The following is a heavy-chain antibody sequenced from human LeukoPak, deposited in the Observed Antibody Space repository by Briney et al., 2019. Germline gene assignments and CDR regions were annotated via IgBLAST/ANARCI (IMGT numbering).Heavy chain of an antibody. J-gene: IGHJ4*02. D-gene: IGHD3-10*01. V-gene: IGHV4-61*10. CDR2: INHSGST. CDR1: GGSISSGSYY. CDR3: ARGPAKYYYGSGSYYNY. Sequence: SETLSLTCTVSGGSISSGSYYWSWIRQPAGKGLEWIGEINHSGSTNYNPSLKSRVTISVDTSKNQFSLKLSSVTAADTAVYYCARGPAKYYYGSGSYYNYWGQGTLVTVSS.